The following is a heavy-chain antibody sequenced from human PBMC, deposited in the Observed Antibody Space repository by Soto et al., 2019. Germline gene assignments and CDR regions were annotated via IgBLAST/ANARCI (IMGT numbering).Heavy chain of an antibody. V-gene: IGHV3-73*01. J-gene: IGHJ4*02. CDR2: IRSKANNYAT. CDR1: GFTFSASS. D-gene: IGHD1-26*01. CDR3: AIEGAGFGY. Sequence: EFQLVESGGGLVQPGGSVRLSCAASGFTFSASSMHWVRQAAGKGLEWLGRIRSKANNYATVYSEVLKGRSIISRDDSPETMFLEMNNLRTVDTAMYYCAIEGAGFGYWGQGTLVTVSS.